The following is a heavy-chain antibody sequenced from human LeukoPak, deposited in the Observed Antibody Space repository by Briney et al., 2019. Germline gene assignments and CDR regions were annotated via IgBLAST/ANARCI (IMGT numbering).Heavy chain of an antibody. CDR2: INHSGST. D-gene: IGHD2/OR15-2a*01. CDR3: ARLSAPDWYFDL. V-gene: IGHV4-34*01. Sequence: GSLRLSCAASGFTFSSYWMSWVRQPPGKGLEWIGEINHSGSTNYNPSLKSRVTISVDTSKNQFSLKLSSVTAADTAVYYCARLSAPDWYFDLWGRGTLVTVSS. J-gene: IGHJ2*01. CDR1: GFTFSSYW.